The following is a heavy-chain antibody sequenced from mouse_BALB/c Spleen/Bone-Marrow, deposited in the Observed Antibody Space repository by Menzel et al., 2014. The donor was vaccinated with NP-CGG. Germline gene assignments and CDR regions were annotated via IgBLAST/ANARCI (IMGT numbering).Heavy chain of an antibody. CDR3: ARYYYGYYFDY. CDR1: GFNIKDTY. Sequence: VQLQQPGAELVKPGASVKLSCTASGFNIKDTYMHWVKQRPEQGLEWIGRIDPANGNTKYDPKFQGKATITADTSSNTVYLQLSSLTSEDTAVYYCARYYYGYYFDYWGQGSTLTVSS. D-gene: IGHD1-2*01. J-gene: IGHJ2*01. V-gene: IGHV14-3*02. CDR2: IDPANGNT.